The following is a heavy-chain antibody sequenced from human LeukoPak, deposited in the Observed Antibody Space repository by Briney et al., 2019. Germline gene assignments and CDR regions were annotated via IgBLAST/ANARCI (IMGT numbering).Heavy chain of an antibody. CDR3: ARDKSRTYGSADAFDI. V-gene: IGHV4-4*07. J-gene: IGHJ3*02. CDR2: ISTSGST. D-gene: IGHD3-10*01. CDR1: GGSISSYY. Sequence: SETLSLTCTVSGGSISSYYWSWIRQPAGKGLESIGHISTSGSTNYNPSLKSRVTMSVDTSKNQFSLKLSSVTAADTAVYYCARDKSRTYGSADAFDIWGQGAMVTVSS.